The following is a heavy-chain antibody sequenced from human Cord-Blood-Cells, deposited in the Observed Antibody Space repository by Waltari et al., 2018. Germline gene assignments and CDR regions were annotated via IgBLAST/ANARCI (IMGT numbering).Heavy chain of an antibody. CDR1: GGSFSGYY. V-gene: IGHV4-34*01. CDR2: INHSGST. J-gene: IGHJ2*01. D-gene: IGHD5-18*01. Sequence: QVQLQQWGAGLLKPSETLSLTCAVYGGSFSGYYWSWIRQPPGKGLEWIGEINHSGSTNYNPSLKSRVTISVDTSKNQFSLKLSSVTAADTAVYYCVRAAMVTWYFDLWGRGTLVTVSS. CDR3: VRAAMVTWYFDL.